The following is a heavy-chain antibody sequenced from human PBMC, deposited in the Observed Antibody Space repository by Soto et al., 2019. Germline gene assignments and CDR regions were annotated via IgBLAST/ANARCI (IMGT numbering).Heavy chain of an antibody. Sequence: ASVKVSFKASGYTFTSYGISWVRQAPGQGLEWMGWISAYNGNTNYAQKLQGRVTMTTDTSTSTAYMELRSLRSDDTAVYYCAGDRGGGYYYDSSGPYYFDYWGQGTLVTVSS. CDR2: ISAYNGNT. D-gene: IGHD3-22*01. J-gene: IGHJ4*02. CDR1: GYTFTSYG. CDR3: AGDRGGGYYYDSSGPYYFDY. V-gene: IGHV1-18*04.